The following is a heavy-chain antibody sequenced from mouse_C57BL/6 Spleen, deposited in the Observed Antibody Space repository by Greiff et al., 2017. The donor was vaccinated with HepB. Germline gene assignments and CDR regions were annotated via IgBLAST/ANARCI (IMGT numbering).Heavy chain of an antibody. J-gene: IGHJ3*01. CDR1: GYTFTSYT. D-gene: IGHD1-1*01. CDR2: INPSSGYT. CDR3: ARDDYYGSAWFAY. V-gene: IGHV1-4*01. Sequence: LVESGAELARPGASVKMSCKASGYTFTSYTMHWVKQRPGQGLEWIGYINPSSGYTKYNQKFKDKATLTADKSSSTAYMQLSSLTSEDSAVYYCARDDYYGSAWFAYWGQGTLVTVSA.